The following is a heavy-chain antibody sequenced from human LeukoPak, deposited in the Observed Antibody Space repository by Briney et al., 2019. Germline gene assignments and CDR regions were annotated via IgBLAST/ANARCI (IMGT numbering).Heavy chain of an antibody. CDR1: GFTFSDFY. J-gene: IGHJ4*02. CDR3: ATTARVGAH. Sequence: GGSLRLPCAASGFTFSDFYMSWIRQAPGKGLEWISYISRSGSDINYADSVRGRFTVSRDNDKTSLYLQMNSLRAEDTGVYYCATTARVGAHWGQGTLDTVSS. D-gene: IGHD4/OR15-4a*01. V-gene: IGHV3-11*01. CDR2: ISRSGSDI.